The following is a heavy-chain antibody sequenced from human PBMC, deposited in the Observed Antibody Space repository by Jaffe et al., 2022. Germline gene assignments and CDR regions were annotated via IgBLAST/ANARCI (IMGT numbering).Heavy chain of an antibody. CDR2: IRYDGSNK. J-gene: IGHJ4*02. V-gene: IGHV3-30*02. Sequence: QVQLVESGGGVVQPGGSLRLSCAASGFTFSSYGMHWVRQAPGKGLEWVAFIRYDGSNKYYADSVKGRFTISRDNSKNTLYLQMNSLRAEDTAVYYCAKDSRPHEAASYYFDYWGQGTLVTVSS. CDR3: AKDSRPHEAASYYFDY. D-gene: IGHD6-25*01. CDR1: GFTFSSYG.